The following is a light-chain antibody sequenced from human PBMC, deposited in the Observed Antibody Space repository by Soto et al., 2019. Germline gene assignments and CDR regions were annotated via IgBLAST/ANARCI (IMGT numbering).Light chain of an antibody. CDR3: QQYHSSLRT. CDR1: QTIDTNY. CDR2: GAS. Sequence: EIMLTQSPRTLSLSPGDRATLSCRASQTIDTNYLAWYRQKPGQPPRLLIYGASTRAAGIPDRLSGSGSGTYFTLTISRLEPEDFAVYYCQQYHSSLRTLGQGTKLEIK. J-gene: IGKJ2*01. V-gene: IGKV3-20*01.